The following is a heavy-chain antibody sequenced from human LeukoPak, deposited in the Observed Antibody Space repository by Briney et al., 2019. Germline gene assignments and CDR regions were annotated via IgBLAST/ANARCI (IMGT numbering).Heavy chain of an antibody. CDR2: ISSSSSYI. CDR3: ARDGRGDYCSGGSCLMFDP. D-gene: IGHD2-15*01. J-gene: IGHJ5*02. Sequence: GGSLRLSCAASGFTFSSYSLNWVRQAPGKGLEWVSSISSSSSYIYYADSVKGRFTISRDNAKNSLFLQMNSLRVEDTAVYYCARDGRGDYCSGGSCLMFDPWGQGTLVTVSS. CDR1: GFTFSSYS. V-gene: IGHV3-21*01.